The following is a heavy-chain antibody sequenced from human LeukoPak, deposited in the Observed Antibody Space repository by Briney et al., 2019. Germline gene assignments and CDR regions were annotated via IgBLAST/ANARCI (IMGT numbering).Heavy chain of an antibody. J-gene: IGHJ4*02. CDR2: IIPIFGTA. Sequence: GSSVKVSCKASGGTFSSYAISWVRQAPGQGLEWVGGIIPIFGTANYAQKFQGRVTITADKSTSTAYMELSSLRSEDTAVYYCARANPPNIYCSSTSCPYYFDYWGQGTLVTVSS. V-gene: IGHV1-69*06. D-gene: IGHD2-2*01. CDR3: ARANPPNIYCSSTSCPYYFDY. CDR1: GGTFSSYA.